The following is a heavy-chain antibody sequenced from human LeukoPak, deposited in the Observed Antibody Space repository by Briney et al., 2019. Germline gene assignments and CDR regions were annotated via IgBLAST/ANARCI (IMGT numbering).Heavy chain of an antibody. J-gene: IGHJ6*04. CDR1: GFTFSSYE. V-gene: IGHV3-48*03. Sequence: GGPLRLSCAASGFTFSSYEMNWVRQAPGKGLEWVSYISSSVGTIYYADSVKGRFTISRDNAKKSLYLQMNSLRAEDTAVYYCAELGITMIGGVWGKGTTVTISS. CDR3: AELGITMIGGV. CDR2: ISSSVGTI. D-gene: IGHD3-10*02.